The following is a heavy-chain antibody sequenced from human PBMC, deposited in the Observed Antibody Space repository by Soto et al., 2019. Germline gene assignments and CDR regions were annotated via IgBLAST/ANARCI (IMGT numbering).Heavy chain of an antibody. CDR2: IKQDGSEK. D-gene: IGHD6-13*01. J-gene: IGHJ3*02. V-gene: IGHV3-7*01. Sequence: GGSLRLCCAASGFTFSSYWMSWVRQAPGKGLEWVANIKQDGSEKYYVDSVKGRFTISRDNAKNSLYLQMNSLRAEDTAVYYCASGSRSWHDAFDIWGQGTMVTGSS. CDR3: ASGSRSWHDAFDI. CDR1: GFTFSSYW.